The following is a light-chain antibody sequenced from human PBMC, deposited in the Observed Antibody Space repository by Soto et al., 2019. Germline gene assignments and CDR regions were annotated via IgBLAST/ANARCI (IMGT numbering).Light chain of an antibody. V-gene: IGLV2-8*01. Sequence: QSALTQPPSASGSPGQSVTISCTGTRSDVGAYNYVSWYQQHPGKAPKLMIYEVTKRPSGVPDRFSGSKSGNTASLTVSGLQAEDEADYYCSSYADSISVLFGGGTKLTVL. CDR1: RSDVGAYNY. CDR3: SSYADSISVL. J-gene: IGLJ3*02. CDR2: EVT.